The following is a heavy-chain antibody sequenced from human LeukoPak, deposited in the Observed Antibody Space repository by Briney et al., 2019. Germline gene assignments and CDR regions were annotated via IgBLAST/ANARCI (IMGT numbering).Heavy chain of an antibody. V-gene: IGHV1-18*01. CDR1: GYTFTSYG. CDR2: ISAYNGNT. CDR3: AREAIFYYYDSSGRYYFDY. D-gene: IGHD3-22*01. Sequence: ASVKVSCKASGYTFTSYGISWVRQAPGQGLEWMGWISAYNGNTNYAQKLQGRVTMTTDTSTSTAYMELRSLRSDDTAVYYCAREAIFYYYDSSGRYYFDYWGQGTLVTVSS. J-gene: IGHJ4*02.